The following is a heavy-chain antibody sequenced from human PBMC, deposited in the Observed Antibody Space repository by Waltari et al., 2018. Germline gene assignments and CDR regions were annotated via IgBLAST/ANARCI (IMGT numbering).Heavy chain of an antibody. Sequence: QVQLVQSGAEVKKPGASVKVSCKASGYTFTSYAMHWVRQPPGQRLEWMGWINAGNGNTKYSQKFQGRVTITRDTSASTAYMELSSLRSEDTAVYYCASPRDYHYYYYGMDVWGQGTTVTVSS. D-gene: IGHD4-17*01. CDR2: INAGNGNT. V-gene: IGHV1-3*01. CDR1: GYTFTSYA. J-gene: IGHJ6*02. CDR3: ASPRDYHYYYYGMDV.